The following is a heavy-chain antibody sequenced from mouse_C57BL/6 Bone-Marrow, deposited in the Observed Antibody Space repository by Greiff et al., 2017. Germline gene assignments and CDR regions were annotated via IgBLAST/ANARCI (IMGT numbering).Heavy chain of an antibody. CDR1: GYTFTSYW. Sequence: VQLQQPGAELVMPGASVKLSCKASGYTFTSYWMHWVKQRPGQGLEWIGELDPSDSYTNYNQKFKGKSPLTVDKSSSTAYMQLSSLTSEDSAVYYCAAYDYDAYWGQGTLVTVSA. V-gene: IGHV1-69*01. D-gene: IGHD2-4*01. CDR2: LDPSDSYT. J-gene: IGHJ3*01. CDR3: AAYDYDAY.